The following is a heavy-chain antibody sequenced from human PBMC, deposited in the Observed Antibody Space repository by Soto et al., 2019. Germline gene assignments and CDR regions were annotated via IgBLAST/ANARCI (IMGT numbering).Heavy chain of an antibody. CDR3: LGGVAGTTGYYFHF. CDR2: IDASSSTI. J-gene: IGHJ4*01. CDR1: GFTFNSHN. Sequence: GGSLRLSCADSGFTFNSHNMNWVRQAPGKGLEWVSYIDASSSTIYYADSVKGRFTISRDNAKKSVYLQMNSLRVEDTAVYYCLGGVAGTTGYYFHFRREGPLVSV. D-gene: IGHD3-16*01. V-gene: IGHV3-48*01.